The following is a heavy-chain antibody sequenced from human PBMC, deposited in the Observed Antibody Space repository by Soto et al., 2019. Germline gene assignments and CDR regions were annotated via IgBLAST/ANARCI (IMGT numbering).Heavy chain of an antibody. V-gene: IGHV1-8*01. Sequence: GASLKVSCKASGYSFTGLDINWVRQTTGQGLEWMGRMQPSSGRTGYAQKFQGRVTMTRDTSINTAYMELSSLTSDDTAFYYCAPGVTAGVDYWS. J-gene: IGHJ4*01. D-gene: IGHD1-26*01. CDR2: MQPSSGRT. CDR3: APGVTAGVDY. CDR1: GYSFTGLD.